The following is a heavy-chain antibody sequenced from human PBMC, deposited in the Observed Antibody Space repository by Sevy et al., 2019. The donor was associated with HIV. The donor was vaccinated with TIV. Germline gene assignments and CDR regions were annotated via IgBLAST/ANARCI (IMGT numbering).Heavy chain of an antibody. V-gene: IGHV3-23*01. D-gene: IGHD2-15*01. CDR1: GFSFMPYA. J-gene: IGHJ4*02. CDR2: ISGSSGLT. CDR3: ASTGYCTGGSCYSPFGY. Sequence: GGSLRLSCAASGFSFMPYAMSWVRQAPGKGLEWVSGISGSSGLTYYADSVKGRFTISRDNSRNTLDLQMNSLRSEDTALYYCASTGYCTGGSCYSPFGYWGQGTLVTVSS.